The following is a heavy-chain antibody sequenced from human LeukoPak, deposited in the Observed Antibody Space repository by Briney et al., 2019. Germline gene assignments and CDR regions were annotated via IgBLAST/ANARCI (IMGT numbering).Heavy chain of an antibody. V-gene: IGHV4-34*01. Sequence: PGGSLRLSCAASGFTFSSYAMSWVRQAPGKGLEWIGEINHSGSTNYNPSLKSRVTISVDTSKNQFSLKLSSVTAADTAVYYCARGPARVLLWFEELPHFDYWGQGTLVTVSS. D-gene: IGHD3-10*01. CDR1: GFTFSSYA. CDR3: ARGPARVLLWFEELPHFDY. CDR2: INHSGST. J-gene: IGHJ4*02.